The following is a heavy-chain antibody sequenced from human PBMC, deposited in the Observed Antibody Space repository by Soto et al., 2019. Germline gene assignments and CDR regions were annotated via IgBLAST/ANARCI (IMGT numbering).Heavy chain of an antibody. V-gene: IGHV3-30*18. CDR2: IIYDGSTK. CDR1: GFTFSSYG. Sequence: QVQLVESGGGVVQPGRSLRLSCAASGFTFSSYGMHWVRQAPGKGLEWLAVIIYDGSTKYYADSVKGRFTISRDNSKGTLYLQMNSLRAEDTAVYYCAKDRMGAGVRGYFDYWGQGTLVTVSS. J-gene: IGHJ4*02. CDR3: AKDRMGAGVRGYFDY. D-gene: IGHD3-10*01.